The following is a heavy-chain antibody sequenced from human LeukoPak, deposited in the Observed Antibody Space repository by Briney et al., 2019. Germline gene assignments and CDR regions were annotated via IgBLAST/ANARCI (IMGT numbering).Heavy chain of an antibody. J-gene: IGHJ5*02. CDR1: GGSISRYY. D-gene: IGHD6-13*01. CDR2: IYYSGST. Sequence: SETLSLTCSVSGGSISRYYWSWIRQPPGNGLEWIGYIYYSGSTNYNPSLKSRVTISVDTSKNQFSLKLTSVTAADTAVYYCARGQLGYWFDPWGRGTLVTVSS. CDR3: ARGQLGYWFDP. V-gene: IGHV4-59*01.